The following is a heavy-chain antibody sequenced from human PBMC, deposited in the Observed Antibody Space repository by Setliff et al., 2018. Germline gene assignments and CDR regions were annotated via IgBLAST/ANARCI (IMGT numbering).Heavy chain of an antibody. CDR1: GASVINNY. CDR2: IYSDGRS. Sequence: SETMSLTCNVYGASVINNYRNWNRQSAGEGLEWLGRIYSDGRSSYNPSLKSRISMSLDASKNEIFLKMSSLTAADTARYYCVRVGREYGDSGGHDAFRNWGQGKMFTVSS. D-gene: IGHD4-17*01. V-gene: IGHV4-4*07. J-gene: IGHJ1*01. CDR3: VRVGREYGDSGGHDAFRN.